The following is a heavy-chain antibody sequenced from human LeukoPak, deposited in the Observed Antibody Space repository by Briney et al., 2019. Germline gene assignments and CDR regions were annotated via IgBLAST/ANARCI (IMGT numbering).Heavy chain of an antibody. CDR2: TYYRSKWYN. Sequence: SQTLSLTCALSGDSVSSNSAAWNWIRRSPSRGLEWLGRTYYRSKWYNDYAVSVKSRITINPDTSKNQFSLQLNSVTPEDTAVCYCARDPSHTGYGMDVWGQGTTVTVSS. CDR1: GDSVSSNSAA. CDR3: ARDPSHTGYGMDV. J-gene: IGHJ6*02. V-gene: IGHV6-1*01.